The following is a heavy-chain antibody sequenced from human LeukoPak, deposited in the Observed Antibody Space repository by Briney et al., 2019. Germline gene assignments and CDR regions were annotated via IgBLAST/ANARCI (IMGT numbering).Heavy chain of an antibody. CDR3: ARGLVRGKTKYYFDY. J-gene: IGHJ4*02. V-gene: IGHV4-4*07. Sequence: SETLSLTCTVSGGSISSYYWSWIRQPAGKGLEWIGRIYTSGSTNYNPSLKSRVTMSVDTSKNQFSLKLSSVTAADTAVYYCARGLVRGKTKYYFDYWGQGTLVTVSS. D-gene: IGHD3-10*01. CDR2: IYTSGST. CDR1: GGSISSYY.